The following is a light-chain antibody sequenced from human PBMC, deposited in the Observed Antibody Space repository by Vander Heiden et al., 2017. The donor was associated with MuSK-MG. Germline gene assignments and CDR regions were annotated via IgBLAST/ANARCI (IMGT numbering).Light chain of an antibody. J-gene: IGKJ1*01. CDR2: DVS. CDR3: QQYFSYSAWT. CDR1: QGISPW. V-gene: IGKV1-5*01. Sequence: DIQMTQSPSTLSASVGDRVTITCRASQGISPWLAWYQQKPGKAPKLLIYDVSKLESGVPSRFSGSGSGTEFTLTISSLQPDDFATYYCQQYFSYSAWTFGQGTKVESK.